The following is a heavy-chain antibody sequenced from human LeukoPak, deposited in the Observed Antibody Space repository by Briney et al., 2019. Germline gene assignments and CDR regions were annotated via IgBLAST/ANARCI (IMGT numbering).Heavy chain of an antibody. CDR1: GFSFREYP. J-gene: IGHJ3*01. CDR2: ISNDGTNE. V-gene: IGHV3-30-3*01. D-gene: IGHD3-9*01. CDR3: ARAQISIISSGQYLDV. Sequence: GGSPRLSCVASGFSFREYPMHWVRQAPGKGLEWVAVISNDGTNEYDADFVKGRFSMSRDNSKNTVFLDMNNLRTEDTAVYYCARAQISIISSGQYLDVWGQGTLVTVSS.